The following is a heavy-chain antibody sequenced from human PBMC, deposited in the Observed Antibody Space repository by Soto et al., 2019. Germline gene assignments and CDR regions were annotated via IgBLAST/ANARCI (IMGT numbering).Heavy chain of an antibody. CDR2: INPNSGGT. CDR3: ARGRLYYGSGSYYSADAFDI. V-gene: IGHV1-2*04. Sequence: ASVKVSCKASGYTFTGYYMHWVRQAPGQGLEWMGWINPNSGGTNYAQKFQGWVTMTRDTSISTAYMELSRLRSDDTAVYYCARGRLYYGSGSYYSADAFDIWGKGTMVTVSS. D-gene: IGHD3-10*01. J-gene: IGHJ3*02. CDR1: GYTFTGYY.